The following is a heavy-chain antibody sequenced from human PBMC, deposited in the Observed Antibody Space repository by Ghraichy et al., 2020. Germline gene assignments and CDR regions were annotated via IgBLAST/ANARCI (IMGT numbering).Heavy chain of an antibody. V-gene: IGHV4-4*07. J-gene: IGHJ3*02. CDR1: GVSISSYY. CDR2: IYTSGST. Sequence: SETLSLTCTVSGVSISSYYSSWIRQPAGKGLEWIGRIYTSGSTNSNPSLKSRVTISVDTSKNQFSLKLSSVTAADTAVYYWARDFPYYYDSSGYLGDAFDIWGQGTMVTVSS. CDR3: ARDFPYYYDSSGYLGDAFDI. D-gene: IGHD3-22*01.